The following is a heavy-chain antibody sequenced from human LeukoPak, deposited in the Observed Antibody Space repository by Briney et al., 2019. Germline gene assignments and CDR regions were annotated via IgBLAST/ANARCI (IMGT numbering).Heavy chain of an antibody. CDR1: GYTFTAYY. Sequence: ASVKVSCKASGYTFTAYYIHWVRQAPGQGLEWMGWINPDSGGTIYAQKFQGRVTMTRDTSISTAYMEVTTLRSADMAVYYCASLGPTDRDAYYWSLDYWGQGTLVTVSS. J-gene: IGHJ4*02. D-gene: IGHD3-16*01. CDR3: ASLGPTDRDAYYWSLDY. V-gene: IGHV1-2*02. CDR2: INPDSGGT.